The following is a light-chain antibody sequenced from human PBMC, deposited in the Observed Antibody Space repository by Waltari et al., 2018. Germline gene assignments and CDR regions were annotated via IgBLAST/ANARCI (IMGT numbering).Light chain of an antibody. CDR2: RHN. CDR3: ATWDDRLSGPGV. V-gene: IGLV1-47*01. Sequence: QSVLTQPPPASGTPGQRVTISCAGSSSNLGSNYAHWYQQPPGTAPKLLIYRHNQRPSGVPDRFSGSKAGPSASLAVSGLRSEDEADYYFATWDDRLSGPGVFGGGTKLTVL. J-gene: IGLJ3*02. CDR1: SSNLGSNY.